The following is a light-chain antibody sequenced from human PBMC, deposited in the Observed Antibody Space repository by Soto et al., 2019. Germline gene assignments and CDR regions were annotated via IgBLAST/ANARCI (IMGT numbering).Light chain of an antibody. CDR2: AAS. Sequence: IRLTQSPSFLSASVGDRVTSTCRASQGISSYVAWYQHKPGKAPKLLIYAASTLESGVPSRFSGSGSGTEFTLTISSLQPEDFATYYCQHLNTYPITFGQGTRLEIK. CDR1: QGISSY. J-gene: IGKJ5*01. V-gene: IGKV1-9*01. CDR3: QHLNTYPIT.